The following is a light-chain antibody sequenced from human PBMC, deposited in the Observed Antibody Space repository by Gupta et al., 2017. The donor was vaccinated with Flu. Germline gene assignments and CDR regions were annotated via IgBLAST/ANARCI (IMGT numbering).Light chain of an antibody. CDR2: EKN. CDR3: GAWDSTLDVDV. V-gene: IGLV1-51*02. CDR1: SSNIGNKY. J-gene: IGLJ3*02. Sequence: VIISCSGRSSNIGNKYGSWYQQLPGTAPKLLIYEKNKRPSGIPDRFSGSWSGTSATLGITGLQTGDEADYHCGAWDSTLDVDVFGGGTKVTVL.